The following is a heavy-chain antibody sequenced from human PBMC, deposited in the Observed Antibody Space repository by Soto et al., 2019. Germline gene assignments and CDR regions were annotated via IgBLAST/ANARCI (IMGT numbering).Heavy chain of an antibody. CDR1: GATVITSSSY. D-gene: IGHD5-18*01. Sequence: QLQLQESGPALVKPSETLSLTCTVSGATVITSSSYWGWIRQPPGKGLEWIGSIYYSGTTYYNPSLKSRVTISVDTSKNQFSLRLSSVTAADTAVFYCARRGKYNSGFMDQWGQGILVTVSS. CDR3: ARRGKYNSGFMDQ. CDR2: IYYSGTT. V-gene: IGHV4-39*01. J-gene: IGHJ4*02.